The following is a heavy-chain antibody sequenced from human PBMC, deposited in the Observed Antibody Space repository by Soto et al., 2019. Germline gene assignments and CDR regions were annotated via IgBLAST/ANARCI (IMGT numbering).Heavy chain of an antibody. V-gene: IGHV1-18*04. CDR3: ARDGKRGYSSSWYFYYYGMDV. CDR1: GYTFTSYG. J-gene: IGHJ6*02. D-gene: IGHD6-13*01. Sequence: ASVKVSCKASGYTFTSYGISWVRQAPGQGLEWMGWISAYNGNTNYAQKLQGRVTMTTDTSTSTAYMELRSLRSDDTAVYYCARDGKRGYSSSWYFYYYGMDVWGQGTTVTVSS. CDR2: ISAYNGNT.